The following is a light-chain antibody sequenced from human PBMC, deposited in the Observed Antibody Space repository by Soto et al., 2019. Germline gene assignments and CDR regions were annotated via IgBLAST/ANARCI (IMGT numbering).Light chain of an antibody. V-gene: IGLV2-23*01. CDR3: CSYGGSRTFV. CDR1: SSDVGNSNL. CDR2: EGS. Sequence: QSALTQPASVSGSPGQSITISCFGTSSDVGNSNLVSWYQHHPGKAPKVMIYEGSKRPSGISHRFSGSKSGNTASLTISGLQAEDEADYYCCSYGGSRTFVFGTGTQLTVL. J-gene: IGLJ1*01.